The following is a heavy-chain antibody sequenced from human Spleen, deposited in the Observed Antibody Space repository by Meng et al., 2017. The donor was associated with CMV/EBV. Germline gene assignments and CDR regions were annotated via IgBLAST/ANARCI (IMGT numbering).Heavy chain of an antibody. D-gene: IGHD3-22*01. J-gene: IGHJ3*02. CDR1: GFPFSSYW. V-gene: IGHV3-7*01. CDR3: ARDLEFGYYYDSSGYRAFDI. CDR2: VKPDGSEK. Sequence: GESLKISCAASGFPFSSYWMSWVRQAPGKGLEWVANVKPDGSEKYYVDSVKGRFTISRDNAKSSLYLQMNSLRAEDTAVYYCARDLEFGYYYDSSGYRAFDIWGQGTMVTVSS.